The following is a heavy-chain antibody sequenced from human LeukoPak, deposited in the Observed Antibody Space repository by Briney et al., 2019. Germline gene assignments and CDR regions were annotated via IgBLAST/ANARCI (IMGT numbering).Heavy chain of an antibody. Sequence: ASVKVSCKASGYTFTNYDINWVRQAAGQGLEWMGWMNPNSGDTGYVEKFQGRVTMTRDTSMNTAYMELSSLRSEDTAVYYCARVVTAMDHFDYWGQGTLVTVSS. CDR1: GYTFTNYD. D-gene: IGHD2-21*02. J-gene: IGHJ4*02. V-gene: IGHV1-8*01. CDR3: ARVVTAMDHFDY. CDR2: MNPNSGDT.